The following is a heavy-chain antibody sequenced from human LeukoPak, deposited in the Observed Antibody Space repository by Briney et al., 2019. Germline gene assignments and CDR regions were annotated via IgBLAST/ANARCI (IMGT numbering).Heavy chain of an antibody. CDR2: IYPGDSDT. D-gene: IGHD5-18*01. CDR3: ARHEDTAMVPRPFDY. V-gene: IGHV5-51*01. J-gene: IGHJ4*02. Sequence: GESLKISCKGSGYSFTSYWIGWVRQMPGKGLEWMGIIYPGDSDTRYSPSFQGQVTISADKSISTAYLQWSSLKASDTAMYYCARHEDTAMVPRPFDYWGQGTLATVSS. CDR1: GYSFTSYW.